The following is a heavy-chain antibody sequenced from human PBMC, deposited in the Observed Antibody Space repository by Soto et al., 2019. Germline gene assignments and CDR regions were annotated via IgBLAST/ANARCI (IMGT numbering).Heavy chain of an antibody. J-gene: IGHJ6*02. CDR2: FDPEDGET. D-gene: IGHD3-10*01. CDR3: ATGAMVRGGLGMDV. CDR1: GYTLTELS. V-gene: IGHV1-24*01. Sequence: ASVKVSCKVSGYTLTELSMHWVRQAPGKGLEWMGGFDPEDGETIYAQKFQGRVTMTEDTSTDTAYMELSSLRSEDTAVYYCATGAMVRGGLGMDVWGQGTTVTVSS.